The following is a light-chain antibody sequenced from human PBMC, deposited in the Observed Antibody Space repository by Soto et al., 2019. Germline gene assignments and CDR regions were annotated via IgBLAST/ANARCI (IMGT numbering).Light chain of an antibody. Sequence: DVVMTQSPLSLPVTLGQPASISCRSSQSLVYSDGNTYLNWFQQRPGQSPRRLIHKVSNWDVVFPVTFDVSESCTDFTLKISRVEDEDFEVYYCMHATHWPYTFGQGSKLEIK. V-gene: IGKV2D-30*01. CDR3: MHATHWPYT. CDR1: QSLVYSDGNTY. J-gene: IGKJ2*01. CDR2: KVS.